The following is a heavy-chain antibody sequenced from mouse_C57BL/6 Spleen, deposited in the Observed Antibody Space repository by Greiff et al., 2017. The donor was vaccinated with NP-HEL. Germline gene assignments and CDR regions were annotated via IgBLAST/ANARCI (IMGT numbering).Heavy chain of an antibody. CDR2: ISSGSSTI. CDR1: GFTFSDYG. V-gene: IGHV5-17*01. J-gene: IGHJ2*01. CDR3: ASDDYDRDFDY. Sequence: EVMLVESGGGLVKPGGSLKLSCAASGFTFSDYGMHWVRQAPEKGLEWVAYISSGSSTIYYADTVQGRFTIARDNAKNTLFLQMTSLRSEDTAMYYCASDDYDRDFDYWGQGTTLTVSS. D-gene: IGHD2-4*01.